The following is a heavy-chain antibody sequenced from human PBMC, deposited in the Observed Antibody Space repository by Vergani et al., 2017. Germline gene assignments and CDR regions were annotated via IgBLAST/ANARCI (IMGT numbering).Heavy chain of an antibody. J-gene: IGHJ4*02. CDR2: IYDSGSN. CDR3: ARLYNALDY. Sequence: QMQLQESGPGLVKPSETLSLTCTVSGGSIRNSNSYWAWIRQPPGKGLEWIASIYDSGSNYSNPTLKSRVTISVDTSKNQFSLKMHSVTAADTAVYYCARLYNALDYGGPGTLVTISS. CDR1: GGSIRNSNSY. V-gene: IGHV4-39*01. D-gene: IGHD1-14*01.